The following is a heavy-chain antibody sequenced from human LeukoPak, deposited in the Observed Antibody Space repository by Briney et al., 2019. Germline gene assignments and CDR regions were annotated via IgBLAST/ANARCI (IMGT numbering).Heavy chain of an antibody. D-gene: IGHD2-2*01. CDR3: ARDEGYCSSTSCYFYYFDY. CDR1: GFSFSSYW. J-gene: IGHJ4*02. CDR2: IKQDGSKE. Sequence: GGSLRLSCGASGFSFSSYWMSWVRQAPGKGLEWVANIKQDGSKEYYVDSVKSRFTISRDNAKNSLSLQMNSLRAEDTAVYYCARDEGYCSSTSCYFYYFDYWGQGTLVTVSS. V-gene: IGHV3-7*01.